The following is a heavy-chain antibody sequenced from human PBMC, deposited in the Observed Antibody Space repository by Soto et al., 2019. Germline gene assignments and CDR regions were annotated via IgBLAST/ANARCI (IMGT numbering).Heavy chain of an antibody. CDR1: GFTVSSNY. Sequence: EVQLVESGGGLVQPGGSLRLSCAASGFTVSSNYMSWVRQAPGKGLEWVSVIYSGGSTYYADSVKGRFTISRHNSKNTRYLQMNGLRAEDTAVYYCARVQAGSFDSWGQGTMVTVSS. CDR3: ARVQAGSFDS. D-gene: IGHD6-19*01. J-gene: IGHJ4*02. V-gene: IGHV3-53*04. CDR2: IYSGGST.